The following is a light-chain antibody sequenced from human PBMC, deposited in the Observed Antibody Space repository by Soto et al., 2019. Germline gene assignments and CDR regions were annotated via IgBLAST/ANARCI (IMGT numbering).Light chain of an antibody. Sequence: EIVLTQSPGTLSLSPGERATVSCRTSQSIDSKSLVWYQHKPRQAPRLLVYDASTRATGIPARFSGSGSGTDFTLTISSLEPEDFAVYFGQQRSDWPLTFGGGTKVEIK. V-gene: IGKV3-11*01. CDR2: DAS. J-gene: IGKJ4*01. CDR3: QQRSDWPLT. CDR1: QSIDSKS.